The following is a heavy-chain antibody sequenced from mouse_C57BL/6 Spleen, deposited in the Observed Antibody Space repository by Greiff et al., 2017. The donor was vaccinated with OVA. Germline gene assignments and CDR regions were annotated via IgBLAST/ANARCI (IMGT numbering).Heavy chain of an antibody. CDR2: IRNKANGYTT. J-gene: IGHJ4*01. V-gene: IGHV7-3*01. Sequence: EVQGVESGGGLVQPGGSLSLSCAASGFTFTDYYMSWVRQPPGKALEWLGFIRNKANGYTTEYSASVKGRFTISRGNSQSILYLQMNALRAEDSATYYCARSGDYYAMDYWGQGTSVTVSS. CDR1: GFTFTDYY. CDR3: ARSGDYYAMDY.